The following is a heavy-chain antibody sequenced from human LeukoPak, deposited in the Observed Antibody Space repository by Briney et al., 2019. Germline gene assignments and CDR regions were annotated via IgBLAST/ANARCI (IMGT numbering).Heavy chain of an antibody. Sequence: SETLSLTCTVSGGSISRYYWSWIRQPPGTGLEWIGDIYTSVSSNYNPSLKSRVTISLDTSKNQFSLKLSSVTAADTAVYYCAGRGSKATPSYYYHYMDVWGKGATVNVSS. CDR3: AGRGSKATPSYYYHYMDV. CDR2: IYTSVSS. D-gene: IGHD2-2*01. J-gene: IGHJ6*03. CDR1: GGSISRYY. V-gene: IGHV4-4*09.